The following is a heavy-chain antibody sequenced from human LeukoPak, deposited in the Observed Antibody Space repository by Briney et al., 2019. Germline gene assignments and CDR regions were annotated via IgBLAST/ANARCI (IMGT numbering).Heavy chain of an antibody. CDR3: ARVGTSFEGGFDY. V-gene: IGHV4-30-2*01. J-gene: IGHJ4*02. Sequence: SETLSLTCSIFGGSISNGGYYWSWLRQPPGKGLEWIGYIYHSGTTYYNPSLKSRVTISIDRSKSQFSLKLSSVTAADTAVYYCARVGTSFEGGFDYWGQGTLVTVSS. CDR2: IYHSGTT. CDR1: GGSISNGGYY. D-gene: IGHD2-2*01.